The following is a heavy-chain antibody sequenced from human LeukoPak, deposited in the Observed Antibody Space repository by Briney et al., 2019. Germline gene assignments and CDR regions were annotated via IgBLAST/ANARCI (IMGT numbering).Heavy chain of an antibody. CDR1: GYTFTSYY. CDR2: INPSGGST. J-gene: IGHJ1*01. V-gene: IGHV1-46*01. Sequence: ASVKVSCKASGYTFTSYYMHWVGQAPGQRLEGMGIINPSGGSTSYAQKLQGRITMTRDTSTSTDYMVQSSLRSEDTALYYCASAIAVAGQGYFQHWGQGTLVTVSS. CDR3: ASAIAVAGQGYFQH. D-gene: IGHD6-19*01.